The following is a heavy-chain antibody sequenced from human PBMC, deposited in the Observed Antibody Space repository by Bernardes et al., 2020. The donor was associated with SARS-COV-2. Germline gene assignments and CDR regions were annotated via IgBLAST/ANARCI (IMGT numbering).Heavy chain of an antibody. Sequence: GGSLSLSCSASGFPFRSDGMHWVRQAPCKGLEFVAVIWYDGSNKYYADSVKGRFTISRDNSKNTLYLQMNSLRAEDTAVYYCARASEWELLDWGQGTLVTVSS. V-gene: IGHV3-33*01. CDR2: IWYDGSNK. CDR3: ARASEWELLD. D-gene: IGHD1-26*01. J-gene: IGHJ4*02. CDR1: GFPFRSDG.